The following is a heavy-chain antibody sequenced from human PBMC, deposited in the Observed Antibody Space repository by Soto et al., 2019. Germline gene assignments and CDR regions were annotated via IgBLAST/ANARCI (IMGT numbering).Heavy chain of an antibody. J-gene: IGHJ6*02. CDR3: ARGRQVVPSSPFRRAGDYSLDV. Sequence: SETLSLTCAVYGGSFSGYHWSWIRQPPGKGLEWIGEINHRGSTNHSPSLMSRVNILVDTSKNQFSLKLRSVTAADTAVYYCARGRQVVPSSPFRRAGDYSLDVWGQGTTVTVSS. D-gene: IGHD2-15*01. CDR2: INHRGST. V-gene: IGHV4-34*01. CDR1: GGSFSGYH.